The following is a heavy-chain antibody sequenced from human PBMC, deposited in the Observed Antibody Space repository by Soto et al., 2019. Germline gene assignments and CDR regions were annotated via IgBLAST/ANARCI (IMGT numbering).Heavy chain of an antibody. CDR2: INPNSGGT. Sequence: VASVKVSCKASGCTFTGYYMHWVRQAPGQGLEWMGWINPNSGGTNYAQKFQGRVTMTRDTSISTAYMELSRLRSDDTAVYYCARADYVWGSYYYYGMDVWGQGTTVTASS. CDR1: GCTFTGYY. J-gene: IGHJ6*02. CDR3: ARADYVWGSYYYYGMDV. V-gene: IGHV1-2*02. D-gene: IGHD3-16*01.